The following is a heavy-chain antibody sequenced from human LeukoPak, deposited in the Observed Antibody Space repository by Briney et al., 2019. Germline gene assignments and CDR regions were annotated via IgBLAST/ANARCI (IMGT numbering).Heavy chain of an antibody. V-gene: IGHV1-2*02. Sequence: ASVKVSCKASGYTFTGYYMHWVRQAPGQGLEWMGWINPNSGGTNYAQKFQGRVTMTRDTSISTAYMELSRLRSDDTAVYYCARDPTGYCTNGVCYIAAYYMDVWGKGTTATVSS. J-gene: IGHJ6*03. CDR3: ARDPTGYCTNGVCYIAAYYMDV. CDR2: INPNSGGT. D-gene: IGHD2-8*01. CDR1: GYTFTGYY.